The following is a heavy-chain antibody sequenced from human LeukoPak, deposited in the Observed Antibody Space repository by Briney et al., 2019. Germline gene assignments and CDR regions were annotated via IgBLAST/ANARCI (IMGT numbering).Heavy chain of an antibody. J-gene: IGHJ5*02. CDR3: ARGTNLITMIVGGWFDP. CDR1: GGSISSGGYS. V-gene: IGHV4-30-2*01. CDR2: VYHSGST. Sequence: PSQTLSLTCAVSGGSISSGGYSWSWIRQPPGKGLEWIGYVYHSGSTYYNPSLKSRVTISVDRSKNQFSLKLSSVTAADTAVYYCARGTNLITMIVGGWFDPWGQGTLVTVSS. D-gene: IGHD3-22*01.